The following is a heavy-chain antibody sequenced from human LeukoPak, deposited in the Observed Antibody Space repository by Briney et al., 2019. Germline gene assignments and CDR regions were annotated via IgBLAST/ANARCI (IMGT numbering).Heavy chain of an antibody. CDR3: TRQPKSCTPGVFVTGKACWFDS. J-gene: IGHJ5*01. D-gene: IGHD3-10*01. CDR2: ISTSGST. Sequence: SETLSLTCTVSGGSISSYYWSWIRQPAGKGLESIGHISTSGSTNYNPSLKSRVTMSVDTSKNQFSLRVTSVNAADTAVYYCTRQPKSCTPGVFVTGKACWFDSWGQGTLVTVSS. V-gene: IGHV4-4*07. CDR1: GGSISSYY.